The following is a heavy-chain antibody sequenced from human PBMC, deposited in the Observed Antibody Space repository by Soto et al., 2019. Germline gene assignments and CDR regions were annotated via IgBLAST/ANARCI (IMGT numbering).Heavy chain of an antibody. CDR3: ARDRLASVVIEGTFY. D-gene: IGHD2-21*01. CDR2: ITNSGDST. J-gene: IGHJ4*02. V-gene: IGHV3-23*01. CDR1: GFSFSSYA. Sequence: EVPLLESGGGLVHPGGSLRLSCAASGFSFSSYAMSWLRQAPGKGLEWVSSITNSGDSTYYADSVKGRFTISRDNSKDTLYLELNSLRAEDTALYYCARDRLASVVIEGTFYWGQGTLVSVSS.